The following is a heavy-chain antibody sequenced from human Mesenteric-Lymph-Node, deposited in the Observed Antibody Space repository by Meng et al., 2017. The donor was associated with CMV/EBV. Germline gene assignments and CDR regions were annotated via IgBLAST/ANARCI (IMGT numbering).Heavy chain of an antibody. Sequence: GGSLRLSCAASGFTGSSNYMSWVRQAPGKGLEWVSYISTSGSTIYYADSVKGRFTISRDNAKNSLSLQMNSLRAEDTAIYYCARDVGMPDGFDGDWFDPWGLGALVTVSS. J-gene: IGHJ5*02. V-gene: IGHV3-11*01. CDR2: ISTSGSTI. CDR1: GFTGSSNY. D-gene: IGHD3-10*01. CDR3: ARDVGMPDGFDGDWFDP.